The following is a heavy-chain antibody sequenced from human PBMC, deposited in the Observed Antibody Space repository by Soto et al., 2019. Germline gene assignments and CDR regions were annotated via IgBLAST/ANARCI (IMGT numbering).Heavy chain of an antibody. D-gene: IGHD2-2*01. J-gene: IGHJ6*02. CDR1: GFTFSSYA. CDR2: ISYDGSNK. Sequence: PGGSLILSCAASGFTFSSYAMHWVRQAPGKGLEWVAVISYDGSNKYYADSVKGRFTISRDNSKNTLYLQMNSLRAEDTAVYYCARDIVVVPAATPTHYYYYGMDVWGQGTTVTVSS. CDR3: ARDIVVVPAATPTHYYYYGMDV. V-gene: IGHV3-30-3*01.